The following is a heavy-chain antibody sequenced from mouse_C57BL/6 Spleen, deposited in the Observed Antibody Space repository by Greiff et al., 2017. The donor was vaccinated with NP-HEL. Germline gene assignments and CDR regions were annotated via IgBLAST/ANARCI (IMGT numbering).Heavy chain of an antibody. CDR2: IDPSDSET. D-gene: IGHD1-1*01. CDR3: ARKDYYGSSRGSYFDS. CDR1: GYTFTSYW. V-gene: IGHV1-52*01. J-gene: IGHJ2*01. Sequence: VKLQQPGAELVRPGSSVKLSCKASGYTFTSYWMHWVKQRPIQGLEWIGNIDPSDSETHYNQKFKDKATLTVDKSSSTAYMQLSSLTSEDSAVYYCARKDYYGSSRGSYFDSWGQGTTLTVSS.